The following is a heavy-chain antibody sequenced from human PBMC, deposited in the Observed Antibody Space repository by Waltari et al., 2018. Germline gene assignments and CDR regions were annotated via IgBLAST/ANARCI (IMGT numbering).Heavy chain of an antibody. Sequence: QEQLLESGGDLVKPGGSLRLSCVARGFSFDDHYVSWIRQSPGKGLEWVSYIGTGGGSIYYADSVMGRFTIARDNTKNSLYLQMDYLEPEDTAIYYCAADNGYGDYGFVAYWGQGTMVTVSS. CDR3: AADNGYGDYGFVAY. J-gene: IGHJ4*02. CDR2: IGTGGGSI. CDR1: GFSFDDHY. V-gene: IGHV3-11*01. D-gene: IGHD4-17*01.